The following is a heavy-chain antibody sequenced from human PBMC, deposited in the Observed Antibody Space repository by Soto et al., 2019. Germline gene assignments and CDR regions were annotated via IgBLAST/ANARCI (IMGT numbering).Heavy chain of an antibody. CDR2: IWYDGSNK. J-gene: IGHJ6*03. D-gene: IGHD1-26*01. V-gene: IGHV3-33*01. CDR3: ARDGSYDANYYYYYYMDV. CDR1: GFTFSSYG. Sequence: GGSLRLSCAASGFTFSSYGMHWVRQAPGKGLEWVAVIWYDGSNKYYADSVKGRFTISRDNSKNTLYLQMNSLRAEDTAVYYCARDGSYDANYYYYYYMDVWGKGTTVPVSS.